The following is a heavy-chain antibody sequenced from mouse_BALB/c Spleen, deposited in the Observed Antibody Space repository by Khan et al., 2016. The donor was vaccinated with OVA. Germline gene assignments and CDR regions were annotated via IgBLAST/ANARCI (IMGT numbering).Heavy chain of an antibody. Sequence: EVELVESGGDLVKPGGSLKLSCAASGFTFSNYAMSWVRQTPEKRLEWVASISSGGTSYVPDSVKGRFAISRENGWNILYLQMSSLRSEDTAMYYCTRDYWFTYWGQGTLVTVSA. J-gene: IGHJ3*01. CDR1: GFTFSNYA. CDR3: TRDYWFTY. V-gene: IGHV5-6-5*01. CDR2: ISSGGTS.